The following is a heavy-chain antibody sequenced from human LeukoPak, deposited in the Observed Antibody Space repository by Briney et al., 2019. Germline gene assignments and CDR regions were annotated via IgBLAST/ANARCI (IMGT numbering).Heavy chain of an antibody. J-gene: IGHJ4*02. CDR3: ARTRQQWQVLDY. D-gene: IGHD6-19*01. CDR1: GFSFGSFG. CDR2: ISHEGSFQ. V-gene: IGHV3-30*03. Sequence: GRSLRLSCAASGFSFGSFGIHWVRQAPGKGLEGVAVISHEGSFQSYAESVKGRFTISRDNSKNMVFLQMNSLTSEDTAVYYCARTRQQWQVLDYWGQGTLVTVSS.